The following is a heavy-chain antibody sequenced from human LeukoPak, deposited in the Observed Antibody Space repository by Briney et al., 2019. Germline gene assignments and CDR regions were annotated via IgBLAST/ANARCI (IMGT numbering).Heavy chain of an antibody. Sequence: GASVKVSCKASGGTFSSYAISWVRQAPGQGLEWMGGIIPIFGTANYAQKFQGRVTITADESTSTAYMELSSLRSEDTAVYYCGRKNYDFLTGTPNCSTPGGQRPL. D-gene: IGHD3-9*01. V-gene: IGHV1-69*13. J-gene: IGHJ4*01. CDR1: GGTFSSYA. CDR3: GRKNYDFLTGTPNCSTP. CDR2: IIPIFGTA.